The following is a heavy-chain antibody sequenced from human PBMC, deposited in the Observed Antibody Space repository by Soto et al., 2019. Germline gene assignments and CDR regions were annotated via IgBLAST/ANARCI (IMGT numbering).Heavy chain of an antibody. CDR3: ARDPSIRSDSNDWYFDL. CDR2: INAGDGNT. CDR1: GYTFTTCA. D-gene: IGHD2-21*01. V-gene: IGHV1-3*05. J-gene: IGHJ2*01. Sequence: QVQLVQSGAEEKMPGASVKVSCKASGYTFTTCAIHWVRQAPGQRLEWMGWINAGDGNTRYSQKFQGRVTITRDTSASTAYMELSSLRSEDTAVYYCARDPSIRSDSNDWYFDLWGRGTLVTVSS.